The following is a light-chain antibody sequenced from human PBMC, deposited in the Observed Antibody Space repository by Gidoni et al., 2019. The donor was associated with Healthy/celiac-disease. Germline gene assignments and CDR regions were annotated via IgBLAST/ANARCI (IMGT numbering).Light chain of an antibody. CDR1: SSDVGGYNY. CDR3: SSYAGSNNFVV. CDR2: EVS. Sequence: SGPQSPGQSVTISCTGTSSDVGGYNYVSWYQQHPGKAPKLMIYEVSKRPSGVPDRFSGSKSGNTASLTVSGLQAEDEADYYCSSYAGSNNFVVFGGGTKLTVL. V-gene: IGLV2-8*01. J-gene: IGLJ2*01.